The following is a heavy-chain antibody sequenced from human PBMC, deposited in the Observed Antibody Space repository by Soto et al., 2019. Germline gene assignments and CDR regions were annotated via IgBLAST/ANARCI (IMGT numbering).Heavy chain of an antibody. D-gene: IGHD3-3*01. Sequence: GGSLRLSCAASGFTFSSYAMGWVRQAPGKGLEWVSAISGSGGSTYYADSVKGRFTISRDNSKNTLFLQMNSLRAEETAVYYFAKGRFGVGYYFYGMDGWGPGTSVTVFS. V-gene: IGHV3-23*01. J-gene: IGHJ6*02. CDR2: ISGSGGST. CDR3: AKGRFGVGYYFYGMDG. CDR1: GFTFSSYA.